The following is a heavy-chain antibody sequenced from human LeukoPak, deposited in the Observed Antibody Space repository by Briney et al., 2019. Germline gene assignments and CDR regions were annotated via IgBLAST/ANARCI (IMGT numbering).Heavy chain of an antibody. CDR3: ARGESYCSSTSCYNWFDP. J-gene: IGHJ5*02. V-gene: IGHV3-13*01. CDR2: IGTAGDT. Sequence: PGGSLRLSCAASGFTFSSYDMHWVRQATGKGLEWVSAIGTAGDTYYPGSVKGRFTISRENAKNSLYLQMNSLRAGDTAVYYCARGESYCSSTSCYNWFDPWGQGTLVTVSS. CDR1: GFTFSSYD. D-gene: IGHD2-2*01.